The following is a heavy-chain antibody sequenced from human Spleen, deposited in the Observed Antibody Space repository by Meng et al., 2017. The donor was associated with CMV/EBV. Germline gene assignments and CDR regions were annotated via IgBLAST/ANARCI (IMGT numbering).Heavy chain of an antibody. CDR1: GFTFSSYA. J-gene: IGHJ4*02. V-gene: IGHV3-23*01. CDR2: IGGSGGYI. CDR3: ACSAY. D-gene: IGHD2-15*01. Sequence: GESLKISCAASGFTFSSYAMSWVRQAPGKGLEWVSAIGGSGGYIFYTDSVKGRFTISRDNSKNTLYLQINSLRADDTAVYYCACSAYWGQGTLVTVSS.